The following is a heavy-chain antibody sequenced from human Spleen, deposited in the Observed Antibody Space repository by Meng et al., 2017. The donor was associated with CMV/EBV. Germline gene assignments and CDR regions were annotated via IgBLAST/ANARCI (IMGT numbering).Heavy chain of an antibody. CDR3: ARELRFPDY. CDR1: GFHFICYR. J-gene: IGHJ4*02. Sequence: LYCAGSGFHFICYRMHWVRQAPGKGLELVSSISSSSDYINYADSLKGRFTISRDNAKNSLYLQMNSLRAEDTAVYYCARELRFPDYWGQGTLVTVSS. V-gene: IGHV3-21*01. CDR2: ISSSSDYI. D-gene: IGHD3-3*01.